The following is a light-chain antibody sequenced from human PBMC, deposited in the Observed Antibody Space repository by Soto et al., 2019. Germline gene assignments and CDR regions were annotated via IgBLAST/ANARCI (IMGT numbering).Light chain of an antibody. CDR3: SSWCDSVSVPI. Sequence: QSVLTQPPSASGTPGQRVTISCSGSRSDIGSNYVYLYQHLRGMAPKLLMYRNDQRPSGVPDLLSGSKSGTSASLAIIGLWCVEEAEEYGSSWCDSVSVPIFGGGTKLTVL. J-gene: IGLJ2*01. V-gene: IGLV1-47*03. CDR1: RSDIGSNY. CDR2: RND.